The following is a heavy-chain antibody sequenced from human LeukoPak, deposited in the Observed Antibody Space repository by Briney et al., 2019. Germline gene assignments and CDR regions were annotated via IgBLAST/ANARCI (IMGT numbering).Heavy chain of an antibody. CDR1: GYTFTSYG. J-gene: IGHJ4*02. D-gene: IGHD2-2*01. Sequence: ASVKVSCKASGYTFTSYGISWVRQAPGQGLEWMGWISAYNGNTNYAQKLQGRVTMTTDTSTSTAYMELRSLRSDDTAVYYCARRRYCSSTSCYALGYFDYWAREPWSPSPQ. CDR3: ARRRYCSSTSCYALGYFDY. CDR2: ISAYNGNT. V-gene: IGHV1-18*04.